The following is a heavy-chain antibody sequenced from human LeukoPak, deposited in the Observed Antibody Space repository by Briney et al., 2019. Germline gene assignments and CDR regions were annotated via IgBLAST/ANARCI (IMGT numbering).Heavy chain of an antibody. D-gene: IGHD2-2*02. J-gene: IGHJ4*02. CDR1: GYTFTGSD. Sequence: GASVRVSCKASGYTFTGSDMHWVRQAPGQGLEWMGWINPNSGGTNYAQKFQGRVTMTRDTSISTAYMELSRLRSDDTAVYYCARDTNIPESETFHYWGQGTLVTVSS. CDR3: ARDTNIPESETFHY. V-gene: IGHV1-2*02. CDR2: INPNSGGT.